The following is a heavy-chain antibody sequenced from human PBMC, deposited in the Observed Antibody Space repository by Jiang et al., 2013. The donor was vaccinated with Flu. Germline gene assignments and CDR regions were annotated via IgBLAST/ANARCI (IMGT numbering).Heavy chain of an antibody. D-gene: IGHD6-6*01. CDR1: GYTFTSYL. J-gene: IGHJ6*02. CDR2: INAGNGKI. Sequence: SGAEVKKPGASVKISCEASGYTFTSYLIHWVRQAPGQRLEWLGWINAGNGKIKYSQKFQGRVTINRDTLATTVYMELSSLTSEDTAVYYCARPRDSTSPYYGMDVWGQG. V-gene: IGHV1-3*01. CDR3: ARPRDSTSPYYGMDV.